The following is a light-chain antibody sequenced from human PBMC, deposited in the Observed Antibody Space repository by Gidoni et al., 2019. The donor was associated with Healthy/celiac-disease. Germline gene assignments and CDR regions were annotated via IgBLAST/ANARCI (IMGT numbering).Light chain of an antibody. CDR3: QSYDSSLWV. J-gene: IGLJ3*02. Sequence: QPVLTQPPSVPAAPGQRVTVSCTGSSSNIGAGYDVHWYQQLPGTAPKLLIYGNSNRPSGVPDRFSGSKSGTSASLAITGLQAEDEADYYCQSYDSSLWVFGGGTKLTVL. V-gene: IGLV1-40*01. CDR1: SSNIGAGYD. CDR2: GNS.